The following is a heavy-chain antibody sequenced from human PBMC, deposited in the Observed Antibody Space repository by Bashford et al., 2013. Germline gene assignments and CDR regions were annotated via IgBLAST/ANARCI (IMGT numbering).Heavy chain of an antibody. CDR3: AKREVTEFVY. J-gene: IGHJ4*02. CDR1: GYIFTDQY. V-gene: IGHV1-2*02. D-gene: IGHD1-14*01. CDR2: INPSSGAT. Sequence: VASVKVSCKASGYIFTDQYIHWVRQAPGQGLEWMGWINPSSGATGSAKKFQGRVTLTRDTSISTAYMELNSLRPDDTAVYFCAKREVTEFVYWGQGTLVTVSS.